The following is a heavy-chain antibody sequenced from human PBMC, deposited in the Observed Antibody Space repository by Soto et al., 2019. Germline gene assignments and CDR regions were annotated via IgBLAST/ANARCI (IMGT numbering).Heavy chain of an antibody. CDR1: GGSISSYY. Sequence: SETPSLTCTVSGGSISSYYWSWIRQPPGKGLEWIGYIYYSGSTNYNPSLKSRVTISVDTSKNQFSLKLSSVTAADTAVYYCARRVVVVPAAFSPGPYNWFDPWGQGTLVTVSS. CDR2: IYYSGST. J-gene: IGHJ5*02. D-gene: IGHD2-2*01. CDR3: ARRVVVVPAAFSPGPYNWFDP. V-gene: IGHV4-59*01.